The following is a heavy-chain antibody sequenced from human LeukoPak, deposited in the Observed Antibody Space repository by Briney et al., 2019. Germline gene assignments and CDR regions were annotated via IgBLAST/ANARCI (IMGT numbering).Heavy chain of an antibody. Sequence: SQTLSLTCTVSGGSISSGYYWGWIRQPPGKGLEWIGSISHSGSTYYNPSLKSRVSISVDTSKNQFSLRLSSVTAADTAVYYCARVLLVGAILDDFDYWGQGTLVTVSS. CDR3: ARVLLVGAILDDFDY. J-gene: IGHJ4*02. D-gene: IGHD1-26*01. CDR2: ISHSGST. V-gene: IGHV4-38-2*02. CDR1: GGSISSGYY.